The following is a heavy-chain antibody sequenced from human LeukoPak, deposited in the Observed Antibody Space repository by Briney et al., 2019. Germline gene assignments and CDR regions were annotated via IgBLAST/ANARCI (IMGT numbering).Heavy chain of an antibody. J-gene: IGHJ2*01. CDR3: ARGSWDLYNSGPHWYSDL. Sequence: SETLSLTCALSRGSFSGFFWTWVRQPPGKGLEWIGDITPRGSTNYNSSLKSRLTMSLDSSRDQFSLKLSLMTAADTAVYYCARGSWDLYNSGPHWYSDLWGPGTLVTVSS. V-gene: IGHV4-34*01. CDR2: ITPRGST. CDR1: RGSFSGFF. D-gene: IGHD1-1*01.